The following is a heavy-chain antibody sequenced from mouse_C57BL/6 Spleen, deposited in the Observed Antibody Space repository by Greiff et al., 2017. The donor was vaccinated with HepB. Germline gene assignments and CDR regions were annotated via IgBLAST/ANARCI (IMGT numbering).Heavy chain of an antibody. CDR3: ARAGYYGSSDGWYFDV. CDR2: IDPSDSET. CDR1: GYTFTSYW. V-gene: IGHV1-52*01. J-gene: IGHJ1*03. D-gene: IGHD1-1*01. Sequence: QVQLQQPGAELVRPGSSVKLSCKASGYTFTSYWMHWVKQRPIQGLEWIVNIDPSDSETHYNQKFKDKATLTVDKSSSTAYMQLSSLTSEDSVVYDCARAGYYGSSDGWYFDVWGTGTTVTVSS.